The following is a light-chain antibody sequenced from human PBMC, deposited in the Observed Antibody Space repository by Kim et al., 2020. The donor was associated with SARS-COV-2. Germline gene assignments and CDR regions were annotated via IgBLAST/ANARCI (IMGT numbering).Light chain of an antibody. Sequence: GQHITVSCSGTSSNIGSNYVSWYQQLPGTAPKLLIYDSDKRPSVIPDRFSGSKSGTSATLGITGLQTGDEADYYCGTWDSSLSTVLFGGGTQLTVL. V-gene: IGLV1-51*01. CDR3: GTWDSSLSTVL. CDR2: DSD. J-gene: IGLJ2*01. CDR1: SSNIGSNY.